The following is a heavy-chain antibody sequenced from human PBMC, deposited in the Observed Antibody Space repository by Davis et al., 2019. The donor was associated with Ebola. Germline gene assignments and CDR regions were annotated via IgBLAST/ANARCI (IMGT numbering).Heavy chain of an antibody. J-gene: IGHJ3*01. CDR3: ARGRETVTFGGVVVTGALDV. CDR1: GFIFSDHY. CDR2: ISGVDGST. D-gene: IGHD3-16*02. Sequence: GESLKISCAASGFIFSDHYMTWIRQTPGKGLEWISFISGVDGSTFYADSVKGRFTISRDNANKSLFLQMNNLRAEDTAVYSCARGRETVTFGGVVVTGALDVWGQGTVVSVSS. V-gene: IGHV3-11*01.